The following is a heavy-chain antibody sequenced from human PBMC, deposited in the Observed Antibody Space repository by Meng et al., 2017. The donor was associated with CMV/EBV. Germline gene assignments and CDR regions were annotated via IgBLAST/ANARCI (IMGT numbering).Heavy chain of an antibody. D-gene: IGHD6-13*01. Sequence: GESLKISCAASGFTFSSYWMHWVRQAPGKGLVWVSRIISDGSSTSYADSVKGRFTISRDNAKNTLYLQMNSLRAEDTAVYYCAREAAAGAPDYWGQGTLVTVSS. J-gene: IGHJ4*02. CDR3: AREAAAGAPDY. V-gene: IGHV3-74*01. CDR1: GFTFSSYW. CDR2: IISDGSST.